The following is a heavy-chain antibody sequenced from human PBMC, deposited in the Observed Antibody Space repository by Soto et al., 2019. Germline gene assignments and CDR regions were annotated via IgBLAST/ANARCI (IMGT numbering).Heavy chain of an antibody. D-gene: IGHD2-21*02. CDR2: ISRSGGST. V-gene: IGHV3-23*01. CDR3: AKAGYCGGDCHSGARFYWYFDL. CDR1: GFTFSSYA. J-gene: IGHJ2*01. Sequence: EVQLLESGGGLVQPGGSLRLSCAASGFTFSSYAMSWVRQAPGKGLEWVSSISRSGGSTYYADSVKGRFTISRDNSKNTLYLQMNSLRAEDTAVYYCAKAGYCGGDCHSGARFYWYFDLWGRGTLVTVSS.